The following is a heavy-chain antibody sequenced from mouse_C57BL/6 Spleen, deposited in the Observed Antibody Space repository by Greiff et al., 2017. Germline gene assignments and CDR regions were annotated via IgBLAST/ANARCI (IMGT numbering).Heavy chain of an antibody. CDR1: GYAFSSYW. J-gene: IGHJ1*03. CDR3: ARSWGTTVVAKGYFDV. D-gene: IGHD1-1*01. V-gene: IGHV1-80*01. CDR2: IYPGDGDT. Sequence: QVQLQQSGAELVKPGASVKISCKASGYAFSSYWMNWVKQRPGNGLEWIGQIYPGDGDTNYNGKFKGKATLTADKSSSTAYMQLSSLTSEDSAVYFCARSWGTTVVAKGYFDVWGTGTTVTVSS.